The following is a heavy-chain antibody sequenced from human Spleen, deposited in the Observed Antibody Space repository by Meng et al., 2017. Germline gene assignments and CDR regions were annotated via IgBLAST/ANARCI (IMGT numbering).Heavy chain of an antibody. D-gene: IGHD5-24*01. CDR1: GGTFTNYA. Sequence: SVKVSCKTSGGTFTNYAISWVRQAPGQGLEWMGGFIPILGTANYAQKFQGRVTITADESTSTAYMELSSLRSEDTAVYYCARASTLRRDGYNPDYWGQGTLVTVSS. CDR3: ARASTLRRDGYNPDY. V-gene: IGHV1-69*13. CDR2: FIPILGTA. J-gene: IGHJ4*02.